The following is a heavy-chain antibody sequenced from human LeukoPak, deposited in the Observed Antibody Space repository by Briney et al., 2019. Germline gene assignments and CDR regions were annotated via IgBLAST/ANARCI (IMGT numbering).Heavy chain of an antibody. Sequence: GGSLRLSCAASGFTFSSYAMHWVRQAPGKGLEWVAVISYDGSNKYYADSVKGRFTNSRDNSRNTLYLQMNSLRAEDTAVYYCARVTRYYDSSGPFDYWGQGTLVTVSS. CDR1: GFTFSSYA. J-gene: IGHJ4*02. CDR2: ISYDGSNK. V-gene: IGHV3-30-3*01. CDR3: ARVTRYYDSSGPFDY. D-gene: IGHD3-22*01.